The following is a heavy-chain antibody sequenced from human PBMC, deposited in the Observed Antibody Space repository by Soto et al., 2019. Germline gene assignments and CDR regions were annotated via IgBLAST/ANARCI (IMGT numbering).Heavy chain of an antibody. CDR3: GRRGSSSWGAPDAFDI. CDR2: IYYSGST. Sequence: QLQLQESGPGLVKPSETLSLTCTVSGGSISSSSYYWGWIRQPPGKGLEWIGSIYYSGSTYYNPSLKSRVTISVDTSKNQFSLKLSSVTAADTAVYYCGRRGSSSWGAPDAFDIWGQGTMVTVSS. V-gene: IGHV4-39*01. J-gene: IGHJ3*02. D-gene: IGHD6-13*01. CDR1: GGSISSSSYY.